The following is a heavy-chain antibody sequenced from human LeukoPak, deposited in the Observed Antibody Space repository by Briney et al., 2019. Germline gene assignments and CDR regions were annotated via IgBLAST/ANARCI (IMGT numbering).Heavy chain of an antibody. Sequence: GGSLRLPCAASGFTFSSYSMNWVRQAPGKGLEWVSSISSGSNYIYYADSVKGRFTISRDNAKNSLYLQLNSLRAEDTAVYYCARLRGYCSSSSCYGAEDYWGQGTLVTVSS. CDR3: ARLRGYCSSSSCYGAEDY. J-gene: IGHJ4*02. D-gene: IGHD2-2*01. CDR2: ISSGSNYI. V-gene: IGHV3-21*01. CDR1: GFTFSSYS.